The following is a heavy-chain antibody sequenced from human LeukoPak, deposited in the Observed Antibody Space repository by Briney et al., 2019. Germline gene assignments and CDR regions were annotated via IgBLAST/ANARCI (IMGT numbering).Heavy chain of an antibody. J-gene: IGHJ6*02. D-gene: IGHD2-15*01. CDR1: GGSISSYY. V-gene: IGHV4-59*01. CDR3: ARDPLVAAARGDYYYYGMDV. CDR2: IYYSGST. Sequence: SETLSLTCTVSGGSISSYYWSWIRQPPGKGLEWIGYIYYSGSTNYNPSLKSRVNISVDTSKNQFYLKLSSVTAADTAVYYCARDPLVAAARGDYYYYGMDVWGQGTTVTVSS.